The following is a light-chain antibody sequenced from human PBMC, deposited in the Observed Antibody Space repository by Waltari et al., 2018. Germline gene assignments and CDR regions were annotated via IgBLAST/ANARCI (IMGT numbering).Light chain of an antibody. Sequence: IVMTQSQLSLPVTTGEPASISCRSSQSLLQSNGYNYLDWYLQKPGQSPQLLIYLGYNRASGVPDRFSGSGSGTDFTLKISRVEAEDVGVYYCMQTLQTPYTFGQGTKLEIK. CDR1: QSLLQSNGYNY. CDR2: LGY. CDR3: MQTLQTPYT. J-gene: IGKJ2*01. V-gene: IGKV2-28*01.